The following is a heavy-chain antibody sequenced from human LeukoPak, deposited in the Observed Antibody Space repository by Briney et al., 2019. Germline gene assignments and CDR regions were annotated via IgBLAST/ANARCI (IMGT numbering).Heavy chain of an antibody. D-gene: IGHD3-22*01. CDR1: GGSFNAYY. CDR2: INHSGST. Sequence: PSETLSLTCGVYGGSFNAYYWSWIRQPPGKGLEWIGEINHSGSTNYNPSLKSRVTISVDKSKNQFSLKLSSVTAADTAVYYCARVVKSYYDSSGYPDYWGQGTLVTVSS. J-gene: IGHJ4*02. CDR3: ARVVKSYYDSSGYPDY. V-gene: IGHV4-34*01.